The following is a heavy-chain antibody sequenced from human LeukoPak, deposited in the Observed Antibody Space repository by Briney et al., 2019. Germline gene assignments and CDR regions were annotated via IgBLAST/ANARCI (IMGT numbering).Heavy chain of an antibody. D-gene: IGHD1-26*01. CDR1: GYTFTGYY. CDR2: INPNSGGT. J-gene: IGHJ4*02. Sequence: GASVKVSCKASGYTFTGYYMHWVRQAPGQGLEWMGWINPNSGGTNYAQKFQGRVTMTRDTSISTAYMELSRLRPDDTAVYYCARVRRVGATFYYFDYWGQGTLVTVSS. CDR3: ARVRRVGATFYYFDY. V-gene: IGHV1-2*02.